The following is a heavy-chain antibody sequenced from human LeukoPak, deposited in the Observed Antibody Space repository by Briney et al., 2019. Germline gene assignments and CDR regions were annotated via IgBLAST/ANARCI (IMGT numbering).Heavy chain of an antibody. CDR1: GGTISSYY. V-gene: IGHV4-4*09. CDR2: IYTSGST. J-gene: IGHJ3*02. Sequence: PSETLSLTCTVSGGTISSYYWSWIRQPPGKGLEWIGYIYTSGSTNYNPSLKSRVTISVDTSKNQFSLKLSPVTAADTAVYYCARFIGGAFDIWGQGTMVTVSS. CDR3: ARFIGGAFDI.